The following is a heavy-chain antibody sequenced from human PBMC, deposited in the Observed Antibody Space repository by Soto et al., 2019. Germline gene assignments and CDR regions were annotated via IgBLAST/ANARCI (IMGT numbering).Heavy chain of an antibody. Sequence: GSLRLSCAASGLAFNRYWMHWVRHAPGKGLVWVSHINTDGSNTNYADSVKGRFTISRDNAKSTLFLQMNSLRDEDTAVYYCAREFCSGGNCYTYYFDPWGQGIPVTVSS. D-gene: IGHD2-15*01. J-gene: IGHJ5*02. CDR1: GLAFNRYW. V-gene: IGHV3-74*01. CDR2: INTDGSNT. CDR3: AREFCSGGNCYTYYFDP.